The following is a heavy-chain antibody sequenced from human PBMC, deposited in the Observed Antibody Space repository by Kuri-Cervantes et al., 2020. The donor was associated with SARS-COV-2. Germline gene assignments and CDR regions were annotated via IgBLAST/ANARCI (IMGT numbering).Heavy chain of an antibody. CDR3: ARGKSRENPDVLDY. D-gene: IGHD5-24*01. CDR1: GFTFSSCA. CDR2: ISSSSSTI. V-gene: IGHV3-48*01. Sequence: GGSLRLSCAASGFTFSSCAMHWVRQAPGKGLEWVSYISSSSSTIYYADSVKGRFTISRDNAKNSLYLQMNSLRAEDTAVYYCARGKSRENPDVLDYWGQGTLVTVSS. J-gene: IGHJ4*02.